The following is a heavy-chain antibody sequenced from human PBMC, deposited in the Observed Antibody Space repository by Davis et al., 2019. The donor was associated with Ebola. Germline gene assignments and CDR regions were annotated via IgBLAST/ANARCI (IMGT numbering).Heavy chain of an antibody. D-gene: IGHD5-18*01. J-gene: IGHJ6*04. CDR2: ANSDGSTT. V-gene: IGHV3-74*01. CDR1: GFTFSSYW. Sequence: HTGGSLRLSCAASGFTFSSYWMHWVCQAPGKGLEWVSRANSDGSTTGYGDSVKGRFTISRDNARNTLYLQMNSLRAEDTAVYYCSREVRGGFSPMDLWGTGTTVTVSS. CDR3: SREVRGGFSPMDL.